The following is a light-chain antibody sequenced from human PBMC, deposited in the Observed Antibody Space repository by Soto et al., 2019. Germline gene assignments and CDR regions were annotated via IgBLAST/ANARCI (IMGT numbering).Light chain of an antibody. CDR2: DVS. Sequence: QSALTQPASVSGSPGQSITISCTGTSSEVGGYNYVSWYQQHPGKAPKLMIYDVSNRPSGISNRFSGSKSGNTASLTISGLQDEDEADYYCSSYTSSSTVVFGGGTKVTVL. J-gene: IGLJ2*01. V-gene: IGLV2-14*01. CDR3: SSYTSSSTVV. CDR1: SSEVGGYNY.